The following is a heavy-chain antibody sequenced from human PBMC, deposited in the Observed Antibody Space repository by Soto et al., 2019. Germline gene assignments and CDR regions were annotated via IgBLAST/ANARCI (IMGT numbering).Heavy chain of an antibody. D-gene: IGHD3-22*01. Sequence: PGGSLRLSCAASGFTFSSYWMHWVRQAPGKGLVWVSRINSDGSSTIYADSVKGRFTISRDNAKNTQYLQMNSLRAEDTAVYYCASSDSSGYYRTFGYWGQGTLVTVSS. V-gene: IGHV3-74*01. J-gene: IGHJ4*02. CDR2: INSDGSST. CDR1: GFTFSSYW. CDR3: ASSDSSGYYRTFGY.